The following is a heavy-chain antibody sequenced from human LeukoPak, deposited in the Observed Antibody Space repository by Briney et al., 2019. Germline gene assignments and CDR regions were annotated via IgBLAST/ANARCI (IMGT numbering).Heavy chain of an antibody. D-gene: IGHD3-9*01. CDR2: MNPNSGNT. CDR1: GYTFTSYD. CDR3: ARSCGYDIFTGYFPQAVQH. J-gene: IGHJ1*01. V-gene: IGHV1-8*01. Sequence: WASVKVSCKASGYTFTSYDINWVRQATGQGLEWMGWMNPNSGNTGYAQNFQGRVTMTRNTSIDTAYMELSSLRSEDTAVYYCARSCGYDIFTGYFPQAVQHWGQGTLVTVSS.